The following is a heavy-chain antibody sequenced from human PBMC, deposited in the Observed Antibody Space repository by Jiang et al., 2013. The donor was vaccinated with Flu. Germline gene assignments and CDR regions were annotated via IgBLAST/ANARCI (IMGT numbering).Heavy chain of an antibody. CDR3: AKGSYYDISIRPGRNYNWFDP. CDR2: ISGYGGST. Sequence: AASGFSFSSFAMSWVRQAPGKGLEWVSAISGYGGSTYYADSVKGRFTISRDNPKNTLYLLMSSLRAEDTAVYYCAKGSYYDISIRPGRNYNWFDPWGQGTLVTVSS. D-gene: IGHD3-9*01. V-gene: IGHV3-23*01. CDR1: GFSFSSFA. J-gene: IGHJ5*02.